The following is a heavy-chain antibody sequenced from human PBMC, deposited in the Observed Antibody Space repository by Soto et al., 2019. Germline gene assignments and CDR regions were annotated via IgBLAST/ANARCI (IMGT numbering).Heavy chain of an antibody. CDR1: GFTFSNYA. CDR2: TSYDGNNE. J-gene: IGHJ4*02. Sequence: GGSLRLSCAASGFTFSNYAMQWVRHAPGKGLEWVALTSYDGNNEYYTDSVKGRFTISRDNSKNTLFLQMNSPRPEDTAVYYCAKDKGVFNWATSYFDYWGQGALVTVSS. D-gene: IGHD1-1*01. V-gene: IGHV3-30*18. CDR3: AKDKGVFNWATSYFDY.